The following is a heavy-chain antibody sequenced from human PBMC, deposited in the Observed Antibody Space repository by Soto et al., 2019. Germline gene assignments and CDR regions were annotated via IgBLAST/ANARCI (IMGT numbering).Heavy chain of an antibody. J-gene: IGHJ4*02. CDR2: IYYSGST. CDR1: GGYISSGGYY. D-gene: IGHD3-22*01. Sequence: SETLSLTCTASGGYISSGGYYWSWIRQHPGKGLEWIGYIYYSGSTYYNPSLKSRVTISVDTSKNQFSLKLSSVTAADTAVYYCARGDYDSSGYPYVDYWGQGTLVTVSS. CDR3: ARGDYDSSGYPYVDY. V-gene: IGHV4-31*03.